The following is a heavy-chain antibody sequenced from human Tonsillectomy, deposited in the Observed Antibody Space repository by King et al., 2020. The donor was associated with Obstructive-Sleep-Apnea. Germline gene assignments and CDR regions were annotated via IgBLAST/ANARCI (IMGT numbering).Heavy chain of an antibody. Sequence: VQLVQSGAEVKKPGASVKVSCKASGYTFTGYYMHWVRQAPGQGLEWMGWIDPYSGGTNYAQKFQGSVTVTRDTSISTAYMELSRLRSDDTAVYYCARNSGYDYYFDYWGQGTLVTVSS. CDR3: ARNSGYDYYFDY. V-gene: IGHV1-2*02. CDR2: IDPYSGGT. CDR1: GYTFTGYY. J-gene: IGHJ4*02. D-gene: IGHD5-12*01.